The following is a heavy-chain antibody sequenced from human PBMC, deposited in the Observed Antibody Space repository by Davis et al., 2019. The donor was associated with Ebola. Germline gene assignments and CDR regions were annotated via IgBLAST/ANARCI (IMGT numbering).Heavy chain of an antibody. D-gene: IGHD3-10*01. Sequence: PGGSLRLSCAASGFTFSSYAMHWVRQAPGKGLEWVSAISHSGGSTYYADSVKGRFTISRDNSKNTLYLQMNSLRAEDTAVYYCARSSDYYDAFDIWGQGTMVTVSS. CDR3: ARSSDYYDAFDI. V-gene: IGHV3-23*01. CDR2: ISHSGGST. J-gene: IGHJ3*02. CDR1: GFTFSSYA.